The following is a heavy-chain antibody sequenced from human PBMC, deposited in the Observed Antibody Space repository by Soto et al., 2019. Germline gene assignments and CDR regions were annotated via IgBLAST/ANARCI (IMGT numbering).Heavy chain of an antibody. CDR2: IYSSGTY. D-gene: IGHD1-1*01. Sequence: QGQLQESVPGLVRPSETLSLTCSVSDGAISGLSWTLVRQSPGNGLEWIGWIYSSGTYNYKPTLKNRVAFSVDTPKHQFSLKLTSVTAADTASYYCARLRNHYLVDAWCKGNTVAVSS. V-gene: IGHV4-59*08. CDR3: ARLRNHYLVDA. CDR1: DGAISGLS. J-gene: IGHJ6*04.